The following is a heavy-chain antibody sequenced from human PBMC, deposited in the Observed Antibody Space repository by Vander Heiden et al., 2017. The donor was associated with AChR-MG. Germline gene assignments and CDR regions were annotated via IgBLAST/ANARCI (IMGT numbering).Heavy chain of an antibody. CDR2: MNPNSGNT. J-gene: IGHJ6*02. Sequence: QVQLVQSGAEVKKPGASVKVSCKASGYTFTSYDINWVRQATGQGLEWMGWMNPNSGNTGYAQKFQGRVTMTRNTSISTAYMELSSLRSEDTAVYYCARCGYSGYDYLFWDYYYYGMDVWGQGTTGTVSS. D-gene: IGHD5-12*01. CDR1: GYTFTSYD. V-gene: IGHV1-8*01. CDR3: ARCGYSGYDYLFWDYYYYGMDV.